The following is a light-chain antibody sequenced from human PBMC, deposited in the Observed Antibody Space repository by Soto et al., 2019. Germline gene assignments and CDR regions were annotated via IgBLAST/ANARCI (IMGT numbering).Light chain of an antibody. Sequence: EIALTQSPATLSLSPGERATLSCRASPSVPNYVAWYQQKPGQAPRLLISGASTRATGVPARFSGSGSGTEFTLTITSLQSEDFAVYCCQQYNNWPLTFGPGTRLEIK. CDR3: QQYNNWPLT. J-gene: IGKJ5*01. CDR2: GAS. CDR1: PSVPNY. V-gene: IGKV3D-15*01.